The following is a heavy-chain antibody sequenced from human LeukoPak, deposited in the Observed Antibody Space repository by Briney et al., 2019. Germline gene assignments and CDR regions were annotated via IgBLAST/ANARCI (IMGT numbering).Heavy chain of an antibody. D-gene: IGHD3-22*01. V-gene: IGHV7-4-1*01. Sequence: ASVKVSCKASGYTFSSYTMNWVRQAPGQGLEWMGWINTNTGNPKYAQGFTGRFVFSLDTSVSTAYLQICSLKAEDTAVYYCARDLRPNYDSSGYQGSAFDIWGQGTMVTVSS. CDR1: GYTFSSYT. CDR3: ARDLRPNYDSSGYQGSAFDI. CDR2: INTNTGNP. J-gene: IGHJ3*02.